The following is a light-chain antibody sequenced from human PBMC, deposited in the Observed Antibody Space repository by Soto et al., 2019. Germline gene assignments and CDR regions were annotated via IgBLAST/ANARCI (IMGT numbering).Light chain of an antibody. V-gene: IGKV3-20*01. J-gene: IGKJ5*01. Sequence: ETVLTQSPGTLSLSPGERATLSCMAIQTVSSYLTWYQQRPGRPPRLLISDASRRATGIPDRFSGSGSETDFTLSLSRLGPQYCAVYYCQQSGTSTNTFGQRTKLEMK. CDR2: DAS. CDR1: QTVSSY. CDR3: QQSGTSTNT.